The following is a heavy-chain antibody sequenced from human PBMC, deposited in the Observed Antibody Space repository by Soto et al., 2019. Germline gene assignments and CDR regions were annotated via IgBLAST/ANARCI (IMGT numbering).Heavy chain of an antibody. Sequence: PGGSLRLSCAASGFTFSSYGMHWVRQAPGKGLEWVAVISYDGSNKYYADSVKGRFTISRDNSKNTLYLQMNSLRAEDTAVYYCASDPEYYDFWSGYPAGYNWFDPWGQGTLVTVSS. J-gene: IGHJ5*02. CDR3: ASDPEYYDFWSGYPAGYNWFDP. D-gene: IGHD3-3*01. CDR1: GFTFSSYG. CDR2: ISYDGSNK. V-gene: IGHV3-30*03.